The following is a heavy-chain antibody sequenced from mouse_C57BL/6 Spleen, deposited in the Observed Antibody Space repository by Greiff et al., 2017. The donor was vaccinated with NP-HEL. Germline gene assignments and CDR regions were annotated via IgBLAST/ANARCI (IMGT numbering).Heavy chain of an antibody. D-gene: IGHD1-1*01. CDR3: TAYYYGSSSWFAY. CDR1: GFNIKDDY. Sequence: VQLQQSGAELVRPGASVKLSCTASGFNIKDDYMHWVKQRPEQGLEWIGWIDPENGDTAYASKFQGKATITADTSSNTAYLQLSSLTSEDTAVYYCTAYYYGSSSWFAYWGQGTLVTVSA. V-gene: IGHV14-4*01. J-gene: IGHJ3*01. CDR2: IDPENGDT.